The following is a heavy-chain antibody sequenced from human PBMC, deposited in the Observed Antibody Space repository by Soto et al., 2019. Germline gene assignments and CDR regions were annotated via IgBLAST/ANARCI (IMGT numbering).Heavy chain of an antibody. CDR3: VRVAGGYKFDF. Sequence: VGSLRLSCAASGFTFSDYYMDWVRQAPGRGLEWVGRSRDKANSYTTEYAASVKGRFTISRDDSKNSLYLQMIGLETDDTAIYFCVRVAGGYKFDFWGQGTLVTVSS. J-gene: IGHJ1*01. CDR1: GFTFSDYY. V-gene: IGHV3-72*01. D-gene: IGHD5-12*01. CDR2: SRDKANSYTT.